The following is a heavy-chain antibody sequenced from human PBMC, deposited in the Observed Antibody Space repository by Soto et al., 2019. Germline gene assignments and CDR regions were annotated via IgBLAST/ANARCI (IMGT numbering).Heavy chain of an antibody. V-gene: IGHV4-59*11. CDR3: ASLQQLLHYFDY. CDR2: TYHSGFT. CDR1: DGSISSHY. J-gene: IGHJ4*02. D-gene: IGHD6-13*01. Sequence: SETLSLTCIVSDGSISSHYWSWIRQAPGKGLEWIAYTYHSGFTHYNPSLKNRVTVSVDTSKNHFSLKLNSVTDADTAVYYCASLQQLLHYFDYWGQGTLVTVS.